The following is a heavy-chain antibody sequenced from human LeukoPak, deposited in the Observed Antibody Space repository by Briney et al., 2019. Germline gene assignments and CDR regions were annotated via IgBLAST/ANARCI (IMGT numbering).Heavy chain of an antibody. CDR1: GGSITSHF. J-gene: IGHJ5*02. CDR2: IYHSGIT. CDR3: ARPYYYDSRIDP. D-gene: IGHD3-22*01. V-gene: IGHV4-59*08. Sequence: SETLSLTCTVSGGSITSHFWSWIRQPPGKGLEWIGYIYHSGITNYNPSLKSRVTISVDTSKNQFSLKLSSVTAADTAVYYCARPYYYDSRIDPWGQGILVTVSS.